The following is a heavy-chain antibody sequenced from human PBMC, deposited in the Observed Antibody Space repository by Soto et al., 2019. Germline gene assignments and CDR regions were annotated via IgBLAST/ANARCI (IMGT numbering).Heavy chain of an antibody. J-gene: IGHJ6*02. CDR3: ASEQWAGGMDV. CDR2: LSSSSSYI. D-gene: IGHD6-19*01. Sequence: EVQLVESGGGLVKPGGSLRLSCAASGFTFSSYSMNWVRQAPGKGLEWVSSLSSSSSYIYYADSVKGRFTISSDNAKNSLYLQMNSLRAEDTAVYYCASEQWAGGMDVWGQGTTVTVSS. CDR1: GFTFSSYS. V-gene: IGHV3-21*01.